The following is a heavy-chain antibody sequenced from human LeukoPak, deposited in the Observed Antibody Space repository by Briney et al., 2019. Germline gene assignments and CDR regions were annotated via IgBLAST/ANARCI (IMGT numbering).Heavy chain of an antibody. CDR2: INHSGST. D-gene: IGHD6-19*01. Sequence: PSETLPLTCAVYGGSFSGYYWSWIRQPPGKGLEWIGEINHSGSTNYNPSLKSRVTISVDTSKNQYSLKLSSVTAADTAVYYCARGGAQWLVTRNWFDPWGQGTLVTVSS. V-gene: IGHV4-34*01. CDR3: ARGGAQWLVTRNWFDP. J-gene: IGHJ5*02. CDR1: GGSFSGYY.